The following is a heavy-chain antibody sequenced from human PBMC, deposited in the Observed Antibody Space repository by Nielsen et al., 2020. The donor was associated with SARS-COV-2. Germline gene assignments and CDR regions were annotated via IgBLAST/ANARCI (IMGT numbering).Heavy chain of an antibody. V-gene: IGHV3-48*02. CDR2: ITSTSTTI. J-gene: IGHJ4*02. CDR3: ARDSPRMAARRLYYFDY. Sequence: GGSLRLSCRASGFSFSIYSMNWVRQAPGKGLEWVSYITSTSTTIYYADSVKGRFTISRDTADNSLYLQMDSLRDEDTAVYYCARDSPRMAARRLYYFDYWGQGTLVAVSS. CDR1: GFSFSIYS. D-gene: IGHD6-6*01.